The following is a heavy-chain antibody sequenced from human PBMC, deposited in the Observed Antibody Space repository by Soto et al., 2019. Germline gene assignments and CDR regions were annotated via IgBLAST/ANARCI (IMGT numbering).Heavy chain of an antibody. CDR1: GGSISSSSYY. D-gene: IGHD6-19*01. Sequence: QLQLQESGPGLVKPSETLSLTCTVSGGSISSSSYYWGWIRQPRGKGLEWIGSIYYSGSTYYNPSLKRRVALSVDTSKNQISLTLSCVTAPDTAVYYCARRGYSGWYDYFDYWGQGTLVTVSS. CDR2: IYYSGST. V-gene: IGHV4-39*01. CDR3: ARRGYSGWYDYFDY. J-gene: IGHJ4*02.